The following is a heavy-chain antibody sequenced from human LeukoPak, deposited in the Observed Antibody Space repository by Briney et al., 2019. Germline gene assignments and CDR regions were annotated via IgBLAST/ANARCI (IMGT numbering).Heavy chain of an antibody. V-gene: IGHV4-59*01. CDR2: IYYSGST. Sequence: SETLSLTCTVSGGSISSYYWSWIRQPPGKGLEWIGYIYYSGSTNYNPSLKSRVTISVDTSKNQFSLKLSSVTAADTAVYYCARDRYYYDSSGYYSRGFDYRGQGTLVTVSS. J-gene: IGHJ4*02. D-gene: IGHD3-22*01. CDR3: ARDRYYYDSSGYYSRGFDY. CDR1: GGSISSYY.